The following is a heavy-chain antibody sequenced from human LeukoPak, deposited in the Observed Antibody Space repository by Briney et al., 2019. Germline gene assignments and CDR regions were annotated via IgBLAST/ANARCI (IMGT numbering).Heavy chain of an antibody. CDR3: ARESSYYDILTGYRYFDY. V-gene: IGHV4-38-2*02. CDR2: IYHSGST. J-gene: IGHJ4*02. D-gene: IGHD3-9*01. CDR1: GYSISSGYY. Sequence: SGTLSLTCAVSGYSISSGYYWGWIRQPPGKGLEWIGSIYHSGSTYYNPSLKSRVTISVDTSKNQFSLKLSSVTAADTAVYYCARESSYYDILTGYRYFDYWGQGTLVTVSS.